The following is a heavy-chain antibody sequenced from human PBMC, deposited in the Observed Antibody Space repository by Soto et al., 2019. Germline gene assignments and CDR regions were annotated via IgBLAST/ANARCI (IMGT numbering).Heavy chain of an antibody. V-gene: IGHV1-46*01. J-gene: IGHJ6*02. CDR1: GYTFTSYY. CDR2: INPSGGST. Sequence: GASVKVSCKASGYTFTSYYMHWVRQAPGQGLEWMGIINPSGGSTSYAQEFQGRVTMTRDTSTSTVYMELSSLRSEDTAVYYCARDPVVAASATDYYYGMDVWGQGTTVTVSS. D-gene: IGHD6-25*01. CDR3: ARDPVVAASATDYYYGMDV.